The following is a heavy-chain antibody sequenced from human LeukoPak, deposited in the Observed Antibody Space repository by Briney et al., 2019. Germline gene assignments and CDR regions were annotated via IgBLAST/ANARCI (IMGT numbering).Heavy chain of an antibody. Sequence: GESLKISCKGSGYSFTSYWIGWVRQMPGKGLEWMGIIYPGDSDTRYSPSFQGQVTISADKSISTAYLQWSSLKASDTAMYYCAGLAAAGTLPYYFDYWGQGTLVTVSS. CDR3: AGLAAAGTLPYYFDY. D-gene: IGHD6-13*01. V-gene: IGHV5-51*01. CDR1: GYSFTSYW. J-gene: IGHJ4*02. CDR2: IYPGDSDT.